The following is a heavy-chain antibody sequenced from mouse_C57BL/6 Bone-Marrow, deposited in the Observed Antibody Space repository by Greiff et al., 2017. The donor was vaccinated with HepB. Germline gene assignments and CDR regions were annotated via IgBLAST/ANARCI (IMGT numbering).Heavy chain of an antibody. D-gene: IGHD5-5*01. V-gene: IGHV5-16*01. Sequence: EVKLVESEGGLVQPGSSMKLSCTASGFTFSDYYMAWVRQVPEKGLEWVANINYDGSSTYYLDSLKSRFIISRDNAKNILYLQMSSLKSEDTATYYCARDRGDDLGAMDYWGQGTSVTVSS. CDR3: ARDRGDDLGAMDY. CDR2: INYDGSST. J-gene: IGHJ4*01. CDR1: GFTFSDYY.